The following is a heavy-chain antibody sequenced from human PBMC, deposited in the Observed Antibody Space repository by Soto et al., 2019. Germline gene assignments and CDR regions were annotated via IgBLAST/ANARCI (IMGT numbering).Heavy chain of an antibody. J-gene: IGHJ6*02. CDR1: GYTFTSYN. CDR2: INPSGGST. D-gene: IGHD6-13*01. V-gene: IGHV1-46*01. CDR3: ARIPFRYSSTRRDPDYYYHYGMDV. Sequence: ASVKVSCKASGYTFTSYNRHWVRQAPGQGLEWMGIINPSGGSTSYAQKFQGRVTMTRDTSTSTVYMELSSLRSEDTAVYYCARIPFRYSSTRRDPDYYYHYGMDVWGQGTTVTGSS.